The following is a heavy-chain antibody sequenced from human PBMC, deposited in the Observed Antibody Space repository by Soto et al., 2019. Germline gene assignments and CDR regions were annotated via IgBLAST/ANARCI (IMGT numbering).Heavy chain of an antibody. D-gene: IGHD6-13*01. CDR3: ASAAYAYYYCGMDV. Sequence: GGSLRLSCAASGFTFSSYAMHWVRQAPGKGLEWVAVISYDGSNKYYADSVKGRFTISRDNSKNTLYLQMNSLRAEDTAVYYCASAAYAYYYCGMDVWGQGTTVTVSS. J-gene: IGHJ6*02. CDR2: ISYDGSNK. V-gene: IGHV3-30-3*01. CDR1: GFTFSSYA.